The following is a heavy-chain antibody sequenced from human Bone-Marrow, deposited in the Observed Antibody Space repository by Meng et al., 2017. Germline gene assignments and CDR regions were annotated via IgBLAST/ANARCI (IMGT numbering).Heavy chain of an antibody. Sequence: ASVKVSCKASGYTFTGYYMHWARQAPGQGLEWMGRINPNSGGTNYAQKFQGRVTMTRDTSISTAYMELSRLRSDDTAVYYCTFQTPVTTHYYYYGMDVWGQGTTVTVSS. CDR1: GYTFTGYY. V-gene: IGHV1-2*06. D-gene: IGHD4-17*01. J-gene: IGHJ6*02. CDR3: TFQTPVTTHYYYYGMDV. CDR2: INPNSGGT.